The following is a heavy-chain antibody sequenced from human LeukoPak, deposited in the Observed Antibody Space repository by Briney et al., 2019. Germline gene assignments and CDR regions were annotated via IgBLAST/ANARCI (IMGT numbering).Heavy chain of an antibody. J-gene: IGHJ4*02. V-gene: IGHV3-30*02. CDR1: GFTFSSYG. CDR2: IRYDGSNK. CDR3: ARVVDHDYGDYYLDY. D-gene: IGHD4-17*01. Sequence: GGSLRLSCAASGFTFSSYGMHWVRQAPGKGLEWVAFIRYDGSNKYYADSVKGRLTISRDNSKNTLYLQMNSLRAEDTAVYYCARVVDHDYGDYYLDYWGQGTLVTVSS.